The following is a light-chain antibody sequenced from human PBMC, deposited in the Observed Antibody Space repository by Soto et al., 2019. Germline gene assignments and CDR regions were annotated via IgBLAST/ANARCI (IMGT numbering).Light chain of an antibody. J-gene: IGKJ1*01. CDR3: QQYET. Sequence: DIPMTQSPSTLSASVGDRVTITCRASQSISSWLAWYQQKPGKAPKLLIYKASSLESGVPSRFSGSGSGPEFTLTIISLQPDDFATYYCQQYETFGQGTKVEIK. CDR1: QSISSW. V-gene: IGKV1-5*03. CDR2: KAS.